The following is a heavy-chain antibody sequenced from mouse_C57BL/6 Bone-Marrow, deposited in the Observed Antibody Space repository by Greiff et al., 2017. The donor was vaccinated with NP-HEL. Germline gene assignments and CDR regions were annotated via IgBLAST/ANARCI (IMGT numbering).Heavy chain of an antibody. CDR2: RRNKANDYTT. CDR3: ARDEGVVATGGFAY. Sequence: EVKLVESGGGLVQSGRSLRLSCATSGFTFSDFYMEWVRQAPGKGLEWIAARRNKANDYTTEYSASVKGRFIVSRDTSQSILYLQMNALRAEDTAIYYCARDEGVVATGGFAYWGQGTLVTVSA. CDR1: GFTFSDFY. J-gene: IGHJ3*01. V-gene: IGHV7-1*01. D-gene: IGHD1-1*01.